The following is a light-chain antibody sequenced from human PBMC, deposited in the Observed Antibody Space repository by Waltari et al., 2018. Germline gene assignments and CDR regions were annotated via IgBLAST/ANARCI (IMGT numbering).Light chain of an antibody. CDR2: DAS. CDR3: QEYNKWPLRT. Sequence: EIVMTQSPVTLSVSPGERATLSCRASQSVSTSLAWYQQNPGQAPRVLIYDASTRASGVPARFSGRGSGTEFTLTISSLQSEDFAVYYCQEYNKWPLRTFGQGTRVEVK. J-gene: IGKJ1*01. V-gene: IGKV3-15*01. CDR1: QSVSTS.